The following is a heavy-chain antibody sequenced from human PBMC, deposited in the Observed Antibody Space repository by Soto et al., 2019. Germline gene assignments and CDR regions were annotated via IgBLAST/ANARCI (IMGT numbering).Heavy chain of an antibody. CDR3: APWFGAFDY. V-gene: IGHV3-30*03. CDR1: GFTFSSYG. CDR2: ISYDGSNK. D-gene: IGHD3-10*01. J-gene: IGHJ4*02. Sequence: QVQLVESGGGVVQPGRSLRLSCAASGFTFSSYGMHWVRQAPGKGLEWVAVISYDGSNKYYADSVKGRFTIPRDNSKITLYLQMNSLRAEDTAVYYCAPWFGAFDYWGQGTLVTVSS.